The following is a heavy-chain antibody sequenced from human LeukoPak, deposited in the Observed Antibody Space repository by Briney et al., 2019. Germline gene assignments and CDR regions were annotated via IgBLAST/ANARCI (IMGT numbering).Heavy chain of an antibody. J-gene: IGHJ4*02. CDR3: ARARASGSRLPEDY. D-gene: IGHD3-10*01. CDR2: IYSSGST. CDR1: GGSISTYY. V-gene: IGHV4-59*01. Sequence: SETLSLTCTVSGGSISTYYWSWIRQPPGKGLEWIGYIYSSGSTNYNPSLRSRVTISVDTSKNQFSLKLSSVTAADTAVYYCARARASGSRLPEDYWGQGPLVTVSS.